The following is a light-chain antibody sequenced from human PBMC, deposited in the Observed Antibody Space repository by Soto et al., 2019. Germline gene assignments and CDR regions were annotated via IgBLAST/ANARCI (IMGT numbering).Light chain of an antibody. CDR2: EVS. Sequence: QSALTQPPSASGSPGQSVTISCTGTSSDVGGYNYVSWYQQHPGKAPKLMIYEVSKWPSGVPDRFSGSKSGNTASLTVSGLQAEDEADYYCSSYAGSNLDVFGTGTKVTVL. J-gene: IGLJ1*01. V-gene: IGLV2-8*01. CDR1: SSDVGGYNY. CDR3: SSYAGSNLDV.